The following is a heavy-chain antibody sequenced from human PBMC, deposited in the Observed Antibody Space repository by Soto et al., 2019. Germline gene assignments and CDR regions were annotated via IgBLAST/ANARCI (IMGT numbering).Heavy chain of an antibody. V-gene: IGHV4-34*01. CDR1: GGSFSGYY. CDR3: ARSYYGSGRAPYYYGMDV. CDR2: INHSGST. J-gene: IGHJ6*02. D-gene: IGHD3-10*01. Sequence: QVQLQQWGAGLLKPSETLSLTCAVYGGSFSGYYWSWIRQPPGKGLEWIGEINHSGSTNYNPSLKSRVTISVATSQNQFSLKLSSVTAADTAVYYCARSYYGSGRAPYYYGMDVWGQGTTVTVSS.